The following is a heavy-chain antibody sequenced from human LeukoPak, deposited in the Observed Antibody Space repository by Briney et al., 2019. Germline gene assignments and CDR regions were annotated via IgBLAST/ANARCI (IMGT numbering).Heavy chain of an antibody. CDR1: GFTFSSYA. J-gene: IGHJ5*02. CDR2: ISGSGGST. V-gene: IGHV3-23*01. CDR3: VLGDLWFDP. D-gene: IGHD3-10*01. Sequence: PGGSLRLSCAASGFTFSSYAMSWVRQAPGKGLEWVSAISGSGGSTYYADSVKGRFTISRDNSKDTLYLQMNSLKASDTAMYYCVLGDLWFDPWGQGTLVTVSS.